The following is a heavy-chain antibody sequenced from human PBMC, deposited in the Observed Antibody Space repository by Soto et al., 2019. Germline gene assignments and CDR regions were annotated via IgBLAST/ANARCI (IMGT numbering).Heavy chain of an antibody. D-gene: IGHD3-10*01. CDR3: AKDRGGLQGGCGSGYLDY. V-gene: IGHV3-23*01. CDR2: ISGSGGST. J-gene: IGHJ4*02. Sequence: EVQLLESGGGLVQPGGSLRLSCAASGFTFSSYAMSWVRQAPGKGLEWVSAISGSGGSTYYADSVKGRFTISRDNSKNTLYMQMNSLRAEYTAVCYGAKDRGGLQGGCGSGYLDYWGQGTLVTVSS. CDR1: GFTFSSYA.